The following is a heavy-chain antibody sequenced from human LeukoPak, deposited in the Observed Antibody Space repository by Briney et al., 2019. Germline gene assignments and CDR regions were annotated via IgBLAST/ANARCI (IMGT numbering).Heavy chain of an antibody. J-gene: IGHJ3*02. Sequence: GGFLRLSCAASGFTFSRYGMNWVRQAPGKGLEWVAFIRFDGSNKYYADSVKGRFTISRGNSKNTLYLQVNSLRGEDTAVYYYAKKLGVTTYAAFDIWGQGTMVTVSS. D-gene: IGHD4-17*01. CDR3: AKKLGVTTYAAFDI. CDR1: GFTFSRYG. CDR2: IRFDGSNK. V-gene: IGHV3-30*02.